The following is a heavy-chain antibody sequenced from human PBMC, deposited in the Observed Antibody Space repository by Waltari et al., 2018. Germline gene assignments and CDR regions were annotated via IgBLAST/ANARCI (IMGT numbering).Heavy chain of an antibody. V-gene: IGHV1-69-2*01. CDR3: AIHTYYYDSSGYYPHAFDI. CDR2: VDPEEGET. Sequence: EVQLVQSGAEVKKPGATVKISCKASGYTFTDYYMHWVQQAPGKGLEWMGRVDPEEGETIYAEKFQGRVTITADTSTDTAYMELSSLRSEDTAVYYCAIHTYYYDSSGYYPHAFDIWGQGTMVTVSS. J-gene: IGHJ3*02. D-gene: IGHD3-22*01. CDR1: GYTFTDYY.